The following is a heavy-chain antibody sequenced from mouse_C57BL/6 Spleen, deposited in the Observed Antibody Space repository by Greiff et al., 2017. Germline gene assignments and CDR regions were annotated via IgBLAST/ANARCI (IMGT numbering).Heavy chain of an antibody. CDR1: GYTFTSYW. CDR3: ASLEGGSWFAY. J-gene: IGHJ3*01. CDR2: IHPNSGST. V-gene: IGHV1-64*01. Sequence: QVQLQQPGAELVKPGASVKLSCKASGYTFTSYWMHWVKQRPGQGLEWIGMIHPNSGSTNYNEKFKSKATLTVDKSSSTAYMQLSSLTSEDSAVYYCASLEGGSWFAYWGQGTLVTVSA.